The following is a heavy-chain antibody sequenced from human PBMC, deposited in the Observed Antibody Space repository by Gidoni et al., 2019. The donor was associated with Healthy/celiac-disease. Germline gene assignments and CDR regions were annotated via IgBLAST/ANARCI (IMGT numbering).Heavy chain of an antibody. CDR3: ARGWENYYDSSGYYYGDFDY. CDR2: INPNSGGT. D-gene: IGHD3-22*01. CDR1: GYTFTGYS. V-gene: IGHV1-2*04. J-gene: IGHJ4*02. Sequence: QVQLVQSGAEVKKPGASVKVSCKASGYTFTGYSMHWVRQAPGQGLEWMGWINPNSGGTNYAQKFQGWVTMTRDTSISTAYMELSRLRSDDTAVYYCARGWENYYDSSGYYYGDFDYWGQGTLVTVSS.